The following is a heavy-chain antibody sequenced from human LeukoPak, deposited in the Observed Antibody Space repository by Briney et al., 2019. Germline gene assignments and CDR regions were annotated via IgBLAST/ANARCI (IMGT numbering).Heavy chain of an antibody. CDR2: IYYRGST. V-gene: IGHV4-59*01. Sequence: SETLSLTCTVSGGSISSYYWSWIRQPPGKGLEWIGYIYYRGSTNYNPSLKSRVTISVDTSKNQFSLKLSSVTAADTAVYYCAREGGYYDSSGYWFDPWGQGTLVTVSS. CDR1: GGSISSYY. CDR3: AREGGYYDSSGYWFDP. J-gene: IGHJ5*02. D-gene: IGHD3-22*01.